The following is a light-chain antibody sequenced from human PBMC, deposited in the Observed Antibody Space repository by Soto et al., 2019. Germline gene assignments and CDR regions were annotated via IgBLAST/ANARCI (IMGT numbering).Light chain of an antibody. V-gene: IGLV2-18*02. Sequence: QSALTQPPSVSGSPGQSVTISCTGTSSDVGSYNRVSWYQQPPGTAPKLMIYEVSNRPSGVPDRFSGSKSGNTASLTVSGLQAEDEADYYRTSYTTSNTWVFGGGTKLTGL. CDR2: EVS. CDR1: SSDVGSYNR. J-gene: IGLJ3*02. CDR3: TSYTTSNTWV.